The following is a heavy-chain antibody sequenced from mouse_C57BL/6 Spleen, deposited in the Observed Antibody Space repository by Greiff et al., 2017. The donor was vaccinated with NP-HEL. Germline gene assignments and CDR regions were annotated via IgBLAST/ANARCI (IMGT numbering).Heavy chain of an antibody. CDR1: GFSLTSYG. J-gene: IGHJ4*01. CDR2: IWSDGST. V-gene: IGHV2-6*03. CDR3: ARTGTRVYYAMDY. Sequence: QVQLQQSGPGLVAPSQSLSITCTVSGFSLTSYGVHWVRQPPGKGLEWLVVIWSDGSTTYNSALKSRLSISKDNSKSQVFLKMNSLQTDDTAMYYCARTGTRVYYAMDYWGQGTSVTVSS. D-gene: IGHD4-1*01.